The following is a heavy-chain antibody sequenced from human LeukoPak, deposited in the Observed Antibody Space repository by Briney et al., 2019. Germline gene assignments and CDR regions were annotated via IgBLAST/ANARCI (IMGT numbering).Heavy chain of an antibody. D-gene: IGHD6-19*01. J-gene: IGHJ4*02. CDR2: FDPEDGET. Sequence: ASVKVSCKVSGYTLTELSMHWVRQAPGKGLEWMGGFDPEDGETIYAQKFQGRVTMTEDTSTDTAYMELSSLRSEDTAVYYCATDNGGAVAGLFDYWGQRTLVTVSS. V-gene: IGHV1-24*01. CDR3: ATDNGGAVAGLFDY. CDR1: GYTLTELS.